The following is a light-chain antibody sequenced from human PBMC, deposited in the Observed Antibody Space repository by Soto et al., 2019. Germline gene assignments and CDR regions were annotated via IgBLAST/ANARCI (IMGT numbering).Light chain of an antibody. CDR1: QSVTKF. Sequence: EILLTQSPATLSLSPGERATLSCRASQSVTKFLAWYQQKPGQAPRLLIYDASIRATGIPARFSGSGSGTDFTLTISSLETEDFAVYYCHQRSDWPTITFGHGTRLEIK. J-gene: IGKJ5*01. V-gene: IGKV3-11*01. CDR3: HQRSDWPTIT. CDR2: DAS.